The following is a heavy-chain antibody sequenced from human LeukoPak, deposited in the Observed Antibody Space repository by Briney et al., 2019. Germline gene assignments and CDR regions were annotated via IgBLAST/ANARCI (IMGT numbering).Heavy chain of an antibody. CDR1: GYMFTTSF. Sequence: ASVKVSCKASGYMFTTSFMHWVRQAPGQGLEWMGVINPSGTSTDYAQKFQGRVTMTRDTSTNTVYMELSSLRSEDTAVYYCARVGRIAAAGEFDYWGQGTLVTVSS. V-gene: IGHV1-46*01. J-gene: IGHJ4*02. CDR2: INPSGTST. D-gene: IGHD6-13*01. CDR3: ARVGRIAAAGEFDY.